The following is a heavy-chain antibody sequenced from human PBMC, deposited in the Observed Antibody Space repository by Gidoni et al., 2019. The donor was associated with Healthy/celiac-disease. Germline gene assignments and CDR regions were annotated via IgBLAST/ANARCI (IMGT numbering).Heavy chain of an antibody. CDR3: ARGIRLKRWRQLGIGAFDI. CDR2: INNSGNT. D-gene: IGHD2-15*01. Sequence: QVQLQQWGAGLLKPSDTLSLTCAVYGGSFSGYYWSWIRQPPGKGLEWIWEINNSGNTNYNPSLKSRVTIAVDTSKSQFSLKLSSVTAADTAVYYCARGIRLKRWRQLGIGAFDIWGQGTMVTVSS. CDR1: GGSFSGYY. J-gene: IGHJ3*02. V-gene: IGHV4-34*01.